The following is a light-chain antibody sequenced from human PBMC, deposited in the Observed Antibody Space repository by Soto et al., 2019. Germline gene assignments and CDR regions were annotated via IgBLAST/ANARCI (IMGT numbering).Light chain of an antibody. V-gene: IGLV1-47*02. CDR2: DNN. J-gene: IGLJ1*01. Sequence: QSVLTQPPSASGTPGQRVTISCSGSRSNIGSNYVYWYQQLPGTAPKLLIYDNNQRPSGVPDRFSGSKSGTSASLAISELRSEDEADYYCAAWDDSLSVFYVFGTGTKVTVL. CDR3: AAWDDSLSVFYV. CDR1: RSNIGSNY.